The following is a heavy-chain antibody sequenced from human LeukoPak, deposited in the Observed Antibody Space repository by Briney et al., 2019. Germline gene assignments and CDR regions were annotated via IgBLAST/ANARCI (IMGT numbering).Heavy chain of an antibody. D-gene: IGHD5-12*01. Sequence: PGGSLRLSCAASGFTFSSFAMGWVRQAPGKGLEWVSAIGAGGTYTYYADSVRGRFTISRDNSKNTLYLQMNSLRAEDTALYYCAKDGYSGYGYYFDYWGQGTLVTVSS. CDR1: GFTFSSFA. J-gene: IGHJ4*02. CDR2: IGAGGTYT. V-gene: IGHV3-23*01. CDR3: AKDGYSGYGYYFDY.